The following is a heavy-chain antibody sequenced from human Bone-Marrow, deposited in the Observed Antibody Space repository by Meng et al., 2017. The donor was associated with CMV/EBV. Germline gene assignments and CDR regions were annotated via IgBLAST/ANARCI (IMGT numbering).Heavy chain of an antibody. CDR1: GFTVSSNY. D-gene: IGHD5-18*01. V-gene: IGHV3-53*05. CDR3: AKDTAALAYGAFDI. CDR2: IYSGGST. J-gene: IGHJ3*02. Sequence: GGSLRLSCAASGFTVSSNYMSWVRQAPGKGLEWVSVIYSGGSTYYADSVKGRFTISRDNSKNTLYLQMNSLRAEDTALYYCAKDTAALAYGAFDIWGQGTMVTVSS.